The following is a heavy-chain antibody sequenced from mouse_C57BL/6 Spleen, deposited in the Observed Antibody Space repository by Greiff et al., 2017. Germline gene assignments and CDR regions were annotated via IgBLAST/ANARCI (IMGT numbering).Heavy chain of an antibody. V-gene: IGHV14-4*01. CDR3: TPFYGNGAY. Sequence: VQLKESGAELVRPGASVKLSCTASGFNIKDDYMHWVKQRPEQGLEWIGWIDPENGDTEYASKFQGKATITADTSSNTAYLQLSSLTSEDTAVYYCTPFYGNGAYWGQGTLVTVSA. D-gene: IGHD2-10*01. CDR2: IDPENGDT. CDR1: GFNIKDDY. J-gene: IGHJ3*01.